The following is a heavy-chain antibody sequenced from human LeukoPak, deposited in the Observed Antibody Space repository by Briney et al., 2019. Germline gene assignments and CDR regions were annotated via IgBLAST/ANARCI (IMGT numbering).Heavy chain of an antibody. Sequence: GGSLRLSCAASGFTFSSYAMSWVRQAPGKGLEWVSAISGSGGSTYYADSVQGLFTISRDNSKNTLYLQMNSMRAEDTAVYYCAKTSFRTSSLDYWGQGTLVTVSS. V-gene: IGHV3-23*01. CDR1: GFTFSSYA. CDR2: ISGSGGST. CDR3: AKTSFRTSSLDY. D-gene: IGHD2-2*01. J-gene: IGHJ4*02.